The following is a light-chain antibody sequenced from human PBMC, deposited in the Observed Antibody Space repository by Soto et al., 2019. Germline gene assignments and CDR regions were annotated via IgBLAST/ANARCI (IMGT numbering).Light chain of an antibody. CDR3: QQYGSSPLVT. CDR1: QSVSSSY. J-gene: IGKJ5*01. CDR2: GAS. V-gene: IGKV3-20*01. Sequence: EIVLTQSPGTLSLSPGERATLSCRASQSVSSSYLAWYQQKPGQAPRLLIYGASNRATGIPDRFSGSGSGTDFTLTISRLEPEDCAVYYCQQYGSSPLVTFGQGTRLEIK.